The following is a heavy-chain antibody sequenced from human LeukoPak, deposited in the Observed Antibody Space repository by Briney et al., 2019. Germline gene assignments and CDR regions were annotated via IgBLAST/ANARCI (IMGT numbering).Heavy chain of an antibody. Sequence: GGSLRLSCAASGFTFSSYEMNWVRQAPGKGLEWVSYISSSGSTIYYADSVKGRFTISRDNAKNSLYLQMNSLRAEDTAVHYCARDGDPNCSGGSCYFYYYYYGMDVWGKGTTVTVSS. D-gene: IGHD2-15*01. V-gene: IGHV3-48*03. J-gene: IGHJ6*04. CDR2: ISSSGSTI. CDR3: ARDGDPNCSGGSCYFYYYYYGMDV. CDR1: GFTFSSYE.